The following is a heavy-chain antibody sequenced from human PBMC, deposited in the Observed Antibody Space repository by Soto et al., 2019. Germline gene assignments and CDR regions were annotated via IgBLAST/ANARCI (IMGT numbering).Heavy chain of an antibody. CDR3: ARDLVSGSDFWRAYNGGYFDY. CDR1: GYTFRNYG. D-gene: IGHD3-3*01. J-gene: IGHJ4*02. V-gene: IGHV1-18*01. Sequence: QVQLVQSGAEVKRPGASVKVSCKASGYTFRNYGITWVRQAPGQGLEWMAWISPYNGNTNYAQDLQGRVTRTTDTSTSTAYMELRSLTSEDTAMYYCARDLVSGSDFWRAYNGGYFDYWGQGTLVPSPQ. CDR2: ISPYNGNT.